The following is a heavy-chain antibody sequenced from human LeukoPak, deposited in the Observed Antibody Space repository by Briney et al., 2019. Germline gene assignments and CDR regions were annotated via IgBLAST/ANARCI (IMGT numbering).Heavy chain of an antibody. V-gene: IGHV3-74*01. Sequence: TGGSLRLSCEVSGLSFSNYWMHWVRQAPGKGLVWVARTNLHGTTVDYADSVKGRFTISRDNAKNILFLRMNSLRAEGTAVYYCASAYTYVRLGDHWGQGTLVTVSS. J-gene: IGHJ4*02. CDR3: ASAYTYVRLGDH. D-gene: IGHD3-16*01. CDR2: TNLHGTTV. CDR1: GLSFSNYW.